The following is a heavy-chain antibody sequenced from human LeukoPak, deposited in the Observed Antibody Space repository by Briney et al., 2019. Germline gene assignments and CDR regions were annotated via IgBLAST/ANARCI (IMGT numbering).Heavy chain of an antibody. J-gene: IGHJ4*02. D-gene: IGHD1-26*01. CDR3: TRDPILGAPDYFDY. CDR2: ISGSNSYV. Sequence: GGSLRLSCAASGFTFNSYSMNWVRQAPGKGLEWVPSISGSNSYVYYADSMKGRFTISRDNSKNTMYLQMNNLREEDTAVYYCTRDPILGAPDYFDYWGQGTLVTVSS. CDR1: GFTFNSYS. V-gene: IGHV3-21*01.